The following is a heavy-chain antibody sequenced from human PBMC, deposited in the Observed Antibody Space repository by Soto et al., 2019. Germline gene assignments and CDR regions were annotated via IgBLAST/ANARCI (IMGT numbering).Heavy chain of an antibody. CDR3: ANLVGYYYYGMDV. D-gene: IGHD1-26*01. J-gene: IGHJ6*02. CDR1: GFTFSSYG. Sequence: GSLRLSCAASGFTFSSYGMHWVRQAPGKGLEWVAVISYDGSNKYYADSVKGRFTISRDNSKNTLYLQMNSLRAEDTAVYYCANLVGYYYYGMDVWGQGTTVTVSS. CDR2: ISYDGSNK. V-gene: IGHV3-30*18.